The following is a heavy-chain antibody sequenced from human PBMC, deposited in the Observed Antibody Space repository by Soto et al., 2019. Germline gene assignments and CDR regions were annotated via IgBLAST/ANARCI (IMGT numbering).Heavy chain of an antibody. CDR3: ARGGGAASAKDDAFDI. Sequence: QVQLVQSGAEVKKPGSSVKVSCKASGGTFSSYAISWVRQAPGQGLEWMGGIIPIFGAANYAQNFHDRVTITADKSTSTAYMELSSLRSEDTAVYYCARGGGAASAKDDAFDIWGQGTMVTVSS. CDR1: GGTFSSYA. CDR2: IIPIFGAA. J-gene: IGHJ3*02. D-gene: IGHD6-13*01. V-gene: IGHV1-69*06.